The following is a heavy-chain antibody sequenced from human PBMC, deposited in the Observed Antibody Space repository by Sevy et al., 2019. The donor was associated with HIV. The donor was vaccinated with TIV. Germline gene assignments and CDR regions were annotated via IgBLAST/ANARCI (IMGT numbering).Heavy chain of an antibody. V-gene: IGHV3-7*01. D-gene: IGHD3-3*01. CDR1: GFTFSDSC. Sequence: GGSLRLSCAASGFTFSDSCMHWVRQAPGKGLEWVANINQDGNEKYYVDSVKGRFTISRDNAKNSLYLQMNSLRDDDTAVYYCATFSVGYWGQGTLVTVSS. CDR3: ATFSVGY. J-gene: IGHJ4*02. CDR2: INQDGNEK.